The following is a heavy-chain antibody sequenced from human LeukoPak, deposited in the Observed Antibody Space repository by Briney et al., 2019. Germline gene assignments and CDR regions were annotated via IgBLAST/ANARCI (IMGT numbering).Heavy chain of an antibody. CDR3: ARVAGENSAFDY. CDR2: IKQDGSEK. CDR1: GFTFSSYW. V-gene: IGHV3-7*01. Sequence: PGGSVRLSGAASGFTFSSYWMSWVRQAPGKGLEWVANIKQDGSEKYYVDSVKGRFTISRDNAKNSLYLQMNSLRAEDTAVYYCARVAGENSAFDYWGQGTLATVSS. D-gene: IGHD6-19*01. J-gene: IGHJ4*02.